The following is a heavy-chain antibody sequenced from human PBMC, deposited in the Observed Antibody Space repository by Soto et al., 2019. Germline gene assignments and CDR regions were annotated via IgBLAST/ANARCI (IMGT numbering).Heavy chain of an antibody. CDR3: AREKVATADYYYYYGMDV. D-gene: IGHD5-12*01. J-gene: IGHJ6*02. Sequence: SVKVSCKASGGTFSSYAISWVRQAPGQGLEWMGGIIPIFGTANYAQKFQGRVTITADESTSTAYMELSSLRSEDTAVYYCAREKVATADYYYYYGMDVWDQGTTVTVSS. CDR2: IIPIFGTA. V-gene: IGHV1-69*13. CDR1: GGTFSSYA.